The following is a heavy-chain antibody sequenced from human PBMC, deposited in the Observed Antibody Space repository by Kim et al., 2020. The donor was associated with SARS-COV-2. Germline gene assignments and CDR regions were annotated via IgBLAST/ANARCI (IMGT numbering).Heavy chain of an antibody. CDR1: GFTFSEHY. CDR2: IRDKGNSYTT. D-gene: IGHD2-8*02. Sequence: GGSLRLSCAASGFTFSEHYMDWVRQAPGKGLEWVGRIRDKGNSYTTEYAASVEGRFTISRDDSRNSVYLQMSSLKTEDTAVYYCTSSRGLVLFNYWGQGTLVTVSS. V-gene: IGHV3-72*01. J-gene: IGHJ4*02. CDR3: TSSRGLVLFNY.